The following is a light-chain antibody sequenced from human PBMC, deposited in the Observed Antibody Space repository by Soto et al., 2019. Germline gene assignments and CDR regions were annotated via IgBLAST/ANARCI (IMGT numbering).Light chain of an antibody. CDR3: QQYHIWPPWT. V-gene: IGKV3-15*01. CDR2: GAS. CDR1: QSIRSN. Sequence: EILVPQSPDTISMSPGHGPTLSCRVSQSIRSNLAWYQQRPRQAPRLLMYGASTRADGIPARFTGSGSGTEFTLTISSRQSEDFAVYYCQQYHIWPPWTFGQGTKVDIK. J-gene: IGKJ1*01.